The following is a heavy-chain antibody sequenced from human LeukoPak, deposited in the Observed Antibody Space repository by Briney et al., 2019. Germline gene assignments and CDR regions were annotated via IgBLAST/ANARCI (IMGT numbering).Heavy chain of an antibody. V-gene: IGHV4-59*06. CDR2: IYYSGST. D-gene: IGHD3-10*01. J-gene: IGHJ5*02. Sequence: SETLSLTCTVSGGSISSYYWSWIRQPAGKGLEWIGYIYYSGSTYYNPSLKSRVTISVDTSKNQFSLKLSSVTAADTAVYYCARDRGFSWFGELRVGLNWFDPWGQGTLVTVSS. CDR3: ARDRGFSWFGELRVGLNWFDP. CDR1: GGSISSYY.